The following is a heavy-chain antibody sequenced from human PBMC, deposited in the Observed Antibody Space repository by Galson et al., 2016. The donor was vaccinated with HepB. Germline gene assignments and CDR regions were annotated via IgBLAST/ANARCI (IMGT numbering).Heavy chain of an antibody. D-gene: IGHD2-8*01. Sequence: SLRLSCAASGFTFSKYAMHWVRQAPGKGLEWVAIISYDGSNQYYADSVKGRFTISRDNSQNALYLQMNSLRAEDTALYYCAKLYYEPREMPDYWGQGTMVTVSS. V-gene: IGHV3-30*18. CDR1: GFTFSKYA. CDR2: ISYDGSNQ. J-gene: IGHJ3*01. CDR3: AKLYYEPREMPDY.